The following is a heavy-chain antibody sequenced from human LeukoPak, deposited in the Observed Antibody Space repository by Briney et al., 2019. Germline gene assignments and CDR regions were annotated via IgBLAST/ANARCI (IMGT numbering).Heavy chain of an antibody. D-gene: IGHD2-15*01. J-gene: IGHJ3*02. CDR3: ARAGDRSGPNDDSFDI. CDR1: GFTFSDYY. Sequence: GGSLRLSCAASGFTFSDYYMSWIRQAPGKGLEWLSYISSSISYTNYADSVKGRFTISRDNAKNTLYLQMNSLRAEDTAVYYCARAGDRSGPNDDSFDIWGQGTMVTVSS. CDR2: ISSSISYT. V-gene: IGHV3-11*06.